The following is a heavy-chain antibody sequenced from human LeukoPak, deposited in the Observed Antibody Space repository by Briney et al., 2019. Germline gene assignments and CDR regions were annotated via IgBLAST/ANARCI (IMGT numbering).Heavy chain of an antibody. Sequence: SETLSLTCAVYGGSFSGYYWSWIRQPPGKGLEWIGEMNHSGSTNYHPSLKSRVTISVDTSKNQFSLKLSSVTAADTAVYYCASLVRLGELSLTTWFDPWGQGTLVTAPS. CDR1: GGSFSGYY. CDR2: MNHSGST. V-gene: IGHV4-34*01. D-gene: IGHD3-16*02. J-gene: IGHJ5*02. CDR3: ASLVRLGELSLTTWFDP.